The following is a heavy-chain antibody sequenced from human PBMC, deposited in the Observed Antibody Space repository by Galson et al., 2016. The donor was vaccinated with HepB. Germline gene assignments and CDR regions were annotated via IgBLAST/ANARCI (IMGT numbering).Heavy chain of an antibody. V-gene: IGHV3-74*03. CDR2: IKNDGRNT. CDR1: GFTFSNYW. D-gene: IGHD4-11*01. Sequence: SLRLSCAASGFTFSNYWMHWVRQAPGKGLVWVSRIKNDGRNTMYADSVKGRFTISRDNAKNTLYLQMNSLRVEDTAVYYCAKEDYMRAWGQGILVTVSS. J-gene: IGHJ5*02. CDR3: AKEDYMRA.